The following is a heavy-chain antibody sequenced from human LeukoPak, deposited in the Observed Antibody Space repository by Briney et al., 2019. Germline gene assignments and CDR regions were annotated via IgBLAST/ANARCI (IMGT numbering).Heavy chain of an antibody. Sequence: ASVKVSCKASGYTFTGYYMHWVRQAPGQGLEWMGWINPNSGGTNYAQKFQGRVTMTRDTSISTAYMELSRLRSDDTAVYYCARAYYCSGGSCYLLYYFDYWGQGTLVTVSS. CDR3: ARAYYCSGGSCYLLYYFDY. V-gene: IGHV1-2*02. J-gene: IGHJ4*02. CDR2: INPNSGGT. D-gene: IGHD2-15*01. CDR1: GYTFTGYY.